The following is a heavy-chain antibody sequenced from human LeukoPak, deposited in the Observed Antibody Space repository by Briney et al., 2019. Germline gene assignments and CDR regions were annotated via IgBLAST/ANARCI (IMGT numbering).Heavy chain of an antibody. Sequence: PGGSLRLSCVASGFTFGKYWMSWVRQAPGKGLEWVANVKLDGSEKNYVDSVKGRFTISRDNTKNSLYLQMNSLRVEDTAAFYCARDQYDTWSRRGNFDSWGQGTLVTVSS. J-gene: IGHJ4*02. CDR2: VKLDGSEK. D-gene: IGHD3-3*01. CDR1: GFTFGKYW. CDR3: ARDQYDTWSRRGNFDS. V-gene: IGHV3-7*03.